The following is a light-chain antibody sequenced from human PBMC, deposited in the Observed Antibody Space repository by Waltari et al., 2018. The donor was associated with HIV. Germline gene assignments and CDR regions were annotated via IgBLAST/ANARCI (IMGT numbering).Light chain of an antibody. Sequence: EILMTQSPDLLSVSPGERATLSCRASQSVSTNVAWYQHRPGQAPRLLIHGASTRASGIPARFSGSGSGTEFTLILSSLQSEDFAVYFCQQYNDWPRTFGQGTKVEI. CDR3: QQYNDWPRT. CDR1: QSVSTN. V-gene: IGKV3-15*01. CDR2: GAS. J-gene: IGKJ1*01.